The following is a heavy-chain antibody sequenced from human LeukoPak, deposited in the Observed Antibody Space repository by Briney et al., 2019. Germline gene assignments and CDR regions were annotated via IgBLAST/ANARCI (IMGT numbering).Heavy chain of an antibody. J-gene: IGHJ3*02. CDR1: GFTFDDYA. V-gene: IGHV3-9*01. Sequence: SLRLSCAASGFTFDDYAMHWVRQAPGKGLEGVSGISWNRGSIGYADSVKGRFTISRDNAKNSLYLQMNSLRAEDTALYYCAKDIVRGYDILTGYYNDAFDIWGQGTMVTVSS. CDR3: AKDIVRGYDILTGYYNDAFDI. CDR2: ISWNRGSI. D-gene: IGHD3-9*01.